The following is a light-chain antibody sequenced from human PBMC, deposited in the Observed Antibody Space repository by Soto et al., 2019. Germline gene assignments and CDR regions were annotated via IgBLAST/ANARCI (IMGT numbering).Light chain of an antibody. Sequence: QSALTQPASVSGSPGQSGTVSCTGTSSDVGGYNYVSWYQQHPGKAPKLMIYEVSNRPSGVSIRFSGSKSGNTASLTISGLQAEDEADYFCQSSLRDSHVFGTGTKVTVL. CDR3: QSSLRDSHV. CDR1: SSDVGGYNY. CDR2: EVS. J-gene: IGLJ1*01. V-gene: IGLV2-14*01.